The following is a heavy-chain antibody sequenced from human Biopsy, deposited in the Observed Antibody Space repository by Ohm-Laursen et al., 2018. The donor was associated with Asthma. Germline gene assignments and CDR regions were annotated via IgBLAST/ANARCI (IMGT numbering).Heavy chain of an antibody. Sequence: SLRLSCTASRFTYEMHWVRQAPGKGLEWVAGISYDGSSIYYADSVKGRFTISRDNSKNTMSLQMNSLTAEDTAVYYCAREGVAGTHIEDWGQGTLVTVSS. J-gene: IGHJ4*02. D-gene: IGHD6-19*01. V-gene: IGHV3-30-3*01. CDR1: RFTYE. CDR2: ISYDGSSI. CDR3: AREGVAGTHIED.